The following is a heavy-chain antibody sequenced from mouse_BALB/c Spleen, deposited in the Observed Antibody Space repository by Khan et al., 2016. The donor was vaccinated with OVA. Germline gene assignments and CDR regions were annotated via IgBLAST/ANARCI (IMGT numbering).Heavy chain of an antibody. Sequence: EVELVESGGGLVKPGGSLQLSCAASGFTLSSYAMSWVRQTPEKRLEWVATISSGGTYTYYPDSVKGRFTISRDNAKNTLYLQMSSLRSEDTAMYYCARTPGYYGSNYFDYWGQGTTLTASS. D-gene: IGHD1-1*01. CDR2: ISSGGTYT. CDR3: ARTPGYYGSNYFDY. CDR1: GFTLSSYA. J-gene: IGHJ2*01. V-gene: IGHV5-9-3*01.